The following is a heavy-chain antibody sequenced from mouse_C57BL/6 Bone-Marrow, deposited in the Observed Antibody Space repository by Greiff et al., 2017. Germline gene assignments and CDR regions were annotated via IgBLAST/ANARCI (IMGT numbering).Heavy chain of an antibody. V-gene: IGHV5-9*01. CDR3: ARSPCAY. CDR2: ISGGGGNT. CDR1: GFTFSSYT. J-gene: IGHJ3*01. Sequence: EVQLEESGGGLVKPGGSLKLSCAASGFTFSSYTMSWVRQTPGQRLEWVATISGGGGNTYYTDSVKGRFTISRDNAENTLYLQMSSLRSEDSALYYCARSPCAYWGQGTLVTVSA.